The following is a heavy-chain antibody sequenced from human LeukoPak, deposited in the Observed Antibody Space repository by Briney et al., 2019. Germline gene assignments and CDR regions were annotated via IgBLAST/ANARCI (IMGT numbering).Heavy chain of an antibody. V-gene: IGHV3-33*01. CDR1: GYSFSSYG. D-gene: IGHD1-26*01. CDR3: ARDRYSGSYWGDY. J-gene: IGHJ4*02. CDR2: IWNDGSVT. Sequence: GGSLRLSCSASGYSFSSYGMHWVRQAPGKGLEWVALIWNDGSVTYYMDSVRGRFTISRDNSKNTLYLQMDSLRAVDTAVYFCARDRYSGSYWGDYWGQGVLVTVSS.